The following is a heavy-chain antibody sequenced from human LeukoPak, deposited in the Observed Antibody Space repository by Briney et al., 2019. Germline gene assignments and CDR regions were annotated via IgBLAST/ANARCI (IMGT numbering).Heavy chain of an antibody. CDR3: ARYYDGSGFDDAFDI. V-gene: IGHV3-23*01. CDR1: GFTFSSHG. Sequence: GGSLRLSCAASGFTFSSHGMSWVRQAPGKGLEWVSTISGSGDNTYYADSVKGRFTISRDNAKNSLYLQMNSLSAADTAVYYCARYYDGSGFDDAFDIWGQGTTVIVSS. CDR2: ISGSGDNT. D-gene: IGHD3-22*01. J-gene: IGHJ3*02.